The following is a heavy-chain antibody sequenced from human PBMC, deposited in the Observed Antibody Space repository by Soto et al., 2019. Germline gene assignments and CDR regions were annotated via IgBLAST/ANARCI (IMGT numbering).Heavy chain of an antibody. Sequence: AGGSLRLSCAASGFTFSDYYMSWIRQAPGKGLEWVSNISSSGTIIYYADSVKGRFTISRDNAKNSLDLQMNSLRAEDTAVYYCARDLGDYDSSGYFDYWGQGTLVTVSS. CDR3: ARDLGDYDSSGYFDY. J-gene: IGHJ4*02. V-gene: IGHV3-11*01. CDR2: ISSSGTII. CDR1: GFTFSDYY. D-gene: IGHD3-22*01.